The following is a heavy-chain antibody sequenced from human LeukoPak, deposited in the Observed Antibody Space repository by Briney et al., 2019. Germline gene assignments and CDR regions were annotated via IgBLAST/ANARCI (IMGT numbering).Heavy chain of an antibody. Sequence: PGGSLRLSCAASGFTFSSYTMNWVRLAPGKGLQWVSFISTSSSYIYYADSVKGRFTVSRDNAKNSLYLQMDSLRAEDTAVYYCARDPTSSWETAFDIWGQGTMVTVSS. CDR2: ISTSSSYI. CDR3: ARDPTSSWETAFDI. CDR1: GFTFSSYT. J-gene: IGHJ3*02. D-gene: IGHD1-26*01. V-gene: IGHV3-21*01.